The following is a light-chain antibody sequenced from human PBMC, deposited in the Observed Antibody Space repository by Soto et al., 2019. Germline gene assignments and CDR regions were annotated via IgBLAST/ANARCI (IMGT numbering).Light chain of an antibody. J-gene: IGKJ2*01. V-gene: IGKV3-15*01. CDR2: GAS. CDR1: ESINRN. CDR3: QLYGNSPMYT. Sequence: EIVMTQSPATLSVSPGERVTLSCRASESINRNLVWYQKRPGQAPRLVIYGASTRATGIPARFSGSGSGTDFTLTISSLQSEDLAVYYCQLYGNSPMYTFGQGTRLEIK.